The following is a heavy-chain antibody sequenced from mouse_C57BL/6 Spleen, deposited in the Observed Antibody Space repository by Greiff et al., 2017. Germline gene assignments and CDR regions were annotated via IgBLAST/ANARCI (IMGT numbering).Heavy chain of an antibody. D-gene: IGHD1-1*02. J-gene: IGHJ2*01. CDR1: GFTFSNYW. V-gene: IGHV6-3*01. CDR2: IRLKSDNYAT. Sequence: EVHLVESGGGLVQPGGSMKLSCVASGFTFSNYWMNWVRQSPEKGLEWVAQIRLKSDNYATHYAESVKGRFTISRDDSKSSVYLQMNNLRAEDTGIYYCTRLGGYFDYWGQGTTLTVSS. CDR3: TRLGGYFDY.